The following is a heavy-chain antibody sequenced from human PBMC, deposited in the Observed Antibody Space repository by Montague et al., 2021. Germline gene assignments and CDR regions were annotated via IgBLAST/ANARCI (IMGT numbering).Heavy chain of an antibody. CDR3: ARRCYGDPQTDPEPANCALDV. V-gene: IGHV4-39*01. CDR2: MFYRGNT. D-gene: IGHD1-14*01. Sequence: SETLSLTCSVSGVSIGEKSFYWGWVRQAPRRGLEWIGNMFYRGNTYYNPSLQSRVSISVDTSKNQFSLTLTSVTASDTAVYYCARRCYGDPQTDPEPANCALDVWGQGTSVTVSS. CDR1: GVSIGEKSFY. J-gene: IGHJ6*02.